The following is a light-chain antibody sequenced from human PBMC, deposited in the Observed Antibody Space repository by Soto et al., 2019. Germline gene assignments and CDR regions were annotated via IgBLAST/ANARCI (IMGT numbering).Light chain of an antibody. CDR1: SSDVGGYNY. V-gene: IGLV2-8*01. J-gene: IGLJ1*01. Sequence: QSVLPQRPSASGSPGHSVTISFTGTSSDVGGYNYVSWYQQHPGKAPKVIIYEVSKRPSGVPDRFSGSKSGSTASLTVSGLQAEDEADYYCSSYAVTNIFVFGTGTKVTVL. CDR3: SSYAVTNIFV. CDR2: EVS.